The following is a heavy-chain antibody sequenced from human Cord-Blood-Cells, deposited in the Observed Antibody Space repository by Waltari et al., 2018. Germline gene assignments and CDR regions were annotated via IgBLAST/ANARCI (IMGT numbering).Heavy chain of an antibody. CDR3: ARHWSLRGSACYFDY. J-gene: IGHJ4*02. D-gene: IGHD3-3*01. Sequence: QLQLQESGPGLVKPSENLSLTCTVSGGSISSSSYYWGWIRQPPGKGLEWIGSIYYSGSTIYHPSLKCRVTISVDTTKNQFSLKLRSLTPADTAVYYCARHWSLRGSACYFDYWGQGTLVTVSS. CDR1: GGSISSSSYY. V-gene: IGHV4-39*01. CDR2: IYYSGST.